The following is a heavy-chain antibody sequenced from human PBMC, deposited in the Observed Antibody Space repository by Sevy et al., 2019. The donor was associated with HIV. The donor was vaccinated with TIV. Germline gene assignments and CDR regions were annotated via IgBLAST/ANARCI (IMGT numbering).Heavy chain of an antibody. J-gene: IGHJ4*02. CDR2: LSYDESDE. CDR3: AKDDLGSIDY. CDR1: GFIFSTSP. Sequence: GGSLRLSCAASGFIFSTSPMHWVRQAPGKGLECVAILSYDESDENYADSVKGRFTISRDNSKKTLYLQMNSLRTDDTAVYYCAKDDLGSIDYWGQGTLVTVSS. D-gene: IGHD3-10*01. V-gene: IGHV3-30-3*02.